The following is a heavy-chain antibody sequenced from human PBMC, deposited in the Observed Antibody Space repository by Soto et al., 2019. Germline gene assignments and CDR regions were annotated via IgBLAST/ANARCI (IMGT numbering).Heavy chain of an antibody. V-gene: IGHV3-74*01. Sequence: EVQLVESGGGLVQPGGSLRLSCAASGFTFSSYWMHWVRQAPGKGLVWVSRINSDGSSTSYADSVKGRFTISRDNAKNTLYLQMNSLRAEDTAVYYCARDLSRPSNWNFDAFDTWGQGTMVTVSS. J-gene: IGHJ3*02. CDR3: ARDLSRPSNWNFDAFDT. CDR1: GFTFSSYW. CDR2: INSDGSST. D-gene: IGHD1-7*01.